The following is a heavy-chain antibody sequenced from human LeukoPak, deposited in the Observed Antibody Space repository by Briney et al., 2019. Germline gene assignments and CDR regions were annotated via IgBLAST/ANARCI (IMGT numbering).Heavy chain of an antibody. CDR3: ARVWYSSGPFDY. V-gene: IGHV1-18*01. J-gene: IGHJ4*02. D-gene: IGHD6-19*01. Sequence: ASVKVSCKASGYTFSNYGVSWVRQAPGQGLEWMGWFSAQNDNTNYAQKFQGRVTMTTDTSTSTAYMELRSLRSDDTAVYYCARVWYSSGPFDYWGQGTLVTVSS. CDR1: GYTFSNYG. CDR2: FSAQNDNT.